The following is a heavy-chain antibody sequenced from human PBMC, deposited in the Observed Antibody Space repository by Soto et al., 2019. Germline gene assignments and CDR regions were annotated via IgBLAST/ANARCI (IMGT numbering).Heavy chain of an antibody. CDR2: IDPSDSYT. CDR1: GYSFTSYW. D-gene: IGHD2-2*01. J-gene: IGHJ6*02. V-gene: IGHV5-10-1*01. CDR3: ARHIVVVPDAMGTVTYYYYGMDV. Sequence: GESLKISWKGSGYSFTSYWISWVRQMPGKGLEWMGRIDPSDSYTNYSPSFQGHVTISADKSISTAYLQWSSLKASDTAMYYCARHIVVVPDAMGTVTYYYYGMDVWGQGTTVTVSS.